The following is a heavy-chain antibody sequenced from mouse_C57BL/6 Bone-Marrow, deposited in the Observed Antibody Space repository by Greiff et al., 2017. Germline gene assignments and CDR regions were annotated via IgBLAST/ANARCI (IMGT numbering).Heavy chain of an antibody. D-gene: IGHD2-3*01. Sequence: QVQLQQPGAELVKPGASVKVSCKASGYTFTSYWMHWVKQRPGQGLEWIGRIHPSDSDTNYNQKFKGKATLTVDKSSSTAYMQLSSLTSEDSAVYYFAIYPPLYDGYYEGLFAYWGQGTLVTVSA. CDR3: AIYPPLYDGYYEGLFAY. CDR2: IHPSDSDT. J-gene: IGHJ3*01. V-gene: IGHV1-74*01. CDR1: GYTFTSYW.